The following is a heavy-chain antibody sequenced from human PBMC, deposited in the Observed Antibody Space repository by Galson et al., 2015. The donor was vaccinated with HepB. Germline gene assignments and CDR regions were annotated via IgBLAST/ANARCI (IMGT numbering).Heavy chain of an antibody. J-gene: IGHJ4*01. CDR3: ARDDWTHGNSWHNYFHS. CDR2: ISYDGYTE. V-gene: IGHV3-30*03. Sequence: SLRLSCAASGFVFNTYGMHWVRQAPGKGLEWVAVISYDGYTESYADSVKGRFTISRENSKNTLFLQMDSLRLEDTAMYYCARDDWTHGNSWHNYFHSWGREPWSPSPQ. D-gene: IGHD6-13*01. CDR1: GFVFNTYG.